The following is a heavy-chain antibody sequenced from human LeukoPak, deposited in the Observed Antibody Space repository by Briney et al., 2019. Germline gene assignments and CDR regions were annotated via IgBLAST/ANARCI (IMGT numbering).Heavy chain of an antibody. CDR3: ASRPGIAAAGHDY. Sequence: GGSLRLSCAASGFTFSSYGMHWVRQAPGKGLEWVAVISYDGSNKYYADSVKGRFTISRDNSKTTLYLQMNSLRAEDTAVYYCASRPGIAAAGHDYWGQGTLVTVSS. V-gene: IGHV3-30*03. D-gene: IGHD6-13*01. J-gene: IGHJ4*02. CDR1: GFTFSSYG. CDR2: ISYDGSNK.